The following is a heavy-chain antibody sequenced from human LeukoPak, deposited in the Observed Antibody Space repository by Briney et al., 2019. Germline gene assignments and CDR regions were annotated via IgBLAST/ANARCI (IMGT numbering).Heavy chain of an antibody. J-gene: IGHJ4*02. Sequence: GSLRLSCSASGFTFSSYGMHWVRQAPGKGLEYVSGISNKGGSTYYADSVKGRFTISGDNSKNTLHLQMSSLRADDTAVYYCVKSGTWADFDSWGQGTLVTVSS. CDR2: ISNKGGST. CDR3: VKSGTWADFDS. D-gene: IGHD1-26*01. V-gene: IGHV3-64D*09. CDR1: GFTFSSYG.